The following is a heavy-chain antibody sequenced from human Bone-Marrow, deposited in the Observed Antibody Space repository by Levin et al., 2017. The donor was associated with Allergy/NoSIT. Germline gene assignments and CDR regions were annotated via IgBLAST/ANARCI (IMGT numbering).Heavy chain of an antibody. D-gene: IGHD6-6*01. V-gene: IGHV4-39*01. CDR3: ARHRRHSRSSLDY. CDR2: IYYSGST. J-gene: IGHJ4*02. Sequence: SQTLSLTCTVSGGSISSSSYYWGWIRQPPGKGLEWIGSIYYSGSTYYNPSLKSRVTISVDTSKNQFSLKLSSVTAADTAVYYCARHRRHSRSSLDYWGQGTLVTVSS. CDR1: GGSISSSSYY.